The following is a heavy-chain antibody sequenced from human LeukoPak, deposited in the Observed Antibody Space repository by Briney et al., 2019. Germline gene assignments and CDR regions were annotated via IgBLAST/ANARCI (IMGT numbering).Heavy chain of an antibody. D-gene: IGHD2-21*02. J-gene: IGHJ3*02. CDR2: IIPIFGTA. Sequence: SVKVSCKASGYIFTSYVLHWVRQAPGQGLEWMGGIIPIFGTANYAQKFQGRVTITADESTSTAYMELSSLRSEDTAVYFCARDSLAYCGGDCWGGHALDIWGQGTVVTVSS. V-gene: IGHV1-69*13. CDR1: GYIFTSYV. CDR3: ARDSLAYCGGDCWGGHALDI.